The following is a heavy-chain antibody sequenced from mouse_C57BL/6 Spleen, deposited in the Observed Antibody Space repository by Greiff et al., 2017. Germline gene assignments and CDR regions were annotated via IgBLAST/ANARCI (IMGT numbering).Heavy chain of an antibody. Sequence: QVQLQQPGAELVRPGSSVKLSCKASGYTFTSYWMDWVKQRPGQGLEWIGNIYPSDSETHYNQKFKDKATLTVDKSSSTAYMQLSSLTYEDSAVYDCARFDYDPGWFAYWGQGTLVTVSA. V-gene: IGHV1-61*01. CDR1: GYTFTSYW. J-gene: IGHJ3*01. CDR2: IYPSDSET. D-gene: IGHD2-4*01. CDR3: ARFDYDPGWFAY.